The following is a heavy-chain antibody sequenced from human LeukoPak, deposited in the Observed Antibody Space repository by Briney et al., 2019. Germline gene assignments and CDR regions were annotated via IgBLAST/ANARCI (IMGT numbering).Heavy chain of an antibody. CDR2: IYPGDSDT. D-gene: IGHD4-17*01. CDR1: GYSFTSYW. V-gene: IGHV5-51*01. Sequence: GESLKTSCKGSGYSFTSYWIGWVRQIPGKGLEWMGIIYPGDSDTRYSPSFQGQVTISADKSITTAYLQWSSLKAADTAMYYCARRSSTVTPVVDVWGQGTTVTVSS. J-gene: IGHJ6*02. CDR3: ARRSSTVTPVVDV.